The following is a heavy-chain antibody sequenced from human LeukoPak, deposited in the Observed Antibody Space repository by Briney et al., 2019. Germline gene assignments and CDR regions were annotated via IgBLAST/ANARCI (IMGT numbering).Heavy chain of an antibody. V-gene: IGHV3-74*01. Sequence: GSLRLSCVASGFTFSSYWMHWVRQDPRKGLVWVSRINGDGRNINYADSVRGRFTISRDNAKNTLYLQMNTLRVEDTAVYYCARDLMDYDVSTGLHHYYMDVWGQGTTVTVSS. CDR3: ARDLMDYDVSTGLHHYYMDV. CDR2: INGDGRNI. D-gene: IGHD3-9*01. CDR1: GFTFSSYW. J-gene: IGHJ6*02.